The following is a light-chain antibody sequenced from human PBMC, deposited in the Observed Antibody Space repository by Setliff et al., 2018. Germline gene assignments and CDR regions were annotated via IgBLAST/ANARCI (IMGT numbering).Light chain of an antibody. CDR3: QSYDSSLSGSGV. CDR1: SSNFGAGYD. J-gene: IGLJ1*01. V-gene: IGLV1-40*01. Sequence: QSVLTQPPSVSGAPGQRVTISCTGSSSNFGAGYDVHWYQQLPGTAPKLLIYGNSNRPSGVPDRFSGSKSGTSASLAITGLQAEDEADYYCQSYDSSLSGSGVFGTGTKVTVL. CDR2: GNS.